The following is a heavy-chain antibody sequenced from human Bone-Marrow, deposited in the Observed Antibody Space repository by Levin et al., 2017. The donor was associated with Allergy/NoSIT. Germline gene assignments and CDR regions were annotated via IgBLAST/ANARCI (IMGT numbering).Heavy chain of an antibody. CDR1: GYSFNDYG. D-gene: IGHD3-16*01. CDR2: ISGYNGNA. Sequence: GGSLRLSCMASGYSFNDYGITWVRQAPGQGLEWMGWISGYNGNANYAQKFQGRVTMTTDTSTNIVYMELRSLRSDDTAVYYCARDRGWGAKSWFDPWGQGTLVTVSS. V-gene: IGHV1-18*01. CDR3: ARDRGWGAKSWFDP. J-gene: IGHJ5*02.